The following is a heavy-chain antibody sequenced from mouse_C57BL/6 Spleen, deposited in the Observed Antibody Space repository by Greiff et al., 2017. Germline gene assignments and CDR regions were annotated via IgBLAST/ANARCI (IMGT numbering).Heavy chain of an antibody. CDR1: GYTFTSYT. J-gene: IGHJ2*01. V-gene: IGHV1-4*01. D-gene: IGHD3-3*01. CDR3: TRVGYYFDY. CDR2: FHPSSGYT. Sequence: QVQLQQSGAELARPGASVKMSCKASGYTFTSYTMHWVKQRPGQGLEWIGYFHPSSGYTTYNQKFKDTATLPADKSSSTAYMALSSLTSDDSAVYNRTRVGYYFDYWGKGTTLTVSS.